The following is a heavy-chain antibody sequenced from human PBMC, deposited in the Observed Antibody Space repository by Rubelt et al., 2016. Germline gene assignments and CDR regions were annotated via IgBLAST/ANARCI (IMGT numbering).Heavy chain of an antibody. D-gene: IGHD2-15*01. V-gene: IGHV3-74*01. CDR2: INTDGSAT. Sequence: GGGLVQPGGSLRLSCAASGFSFSALWMHWVRQTPGKGLVWVSLINTDGSATTYADSVRGRFTVSRDNAKNSLYLQMNSLRAEDTALYYCAKDIATSSHYALDVWGQGTTVTVSS. CDR1: GFSFSALW. CDR3: AKDIATSSHYALDV. J-gene: IGHJ6*02.